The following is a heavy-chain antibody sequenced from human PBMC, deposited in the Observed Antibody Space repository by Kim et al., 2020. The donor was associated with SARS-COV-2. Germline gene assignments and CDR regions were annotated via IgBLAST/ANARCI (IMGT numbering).Heavy chain of an antibody. Sequence: ASVKVSCKASGYTFTNFAINWVRQAPGQRLEWMGWININTGNPMNAQGFTGRFVFPFDTSVHTASLPISSLKREVTAVSYCAREPLGLDVWGQGTTGIVAS. CDR1: GYTFTNFA. CDR2: ININTGNP. V-gene: IGHV7-4-1*02. J-gene: IGHJ6*02. CDR3: AREPLGLDV.